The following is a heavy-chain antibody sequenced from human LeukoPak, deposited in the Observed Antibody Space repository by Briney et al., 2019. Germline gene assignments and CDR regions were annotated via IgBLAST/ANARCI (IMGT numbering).Heavy chain of an antibody. Sequence: GGSLRLSCAASGFTFSSYGMHWVRQAPGKGLEWVAVIWYDGSNKYYADSVKGRFTISRDNSKNTLYLQMNSLRAEDTAVYYCARDRVTMVRGVVLNWFDPWGQGTLVTVSS. CDR2: IWYDGSNK. J-gene: IGHJ5*02. CDR1: GFTFSSYG. CDR3: ARDRVTMVRGVVLNWFDP. D-gene: IGHD3-10*01. V-gene: IGHV3-33*01.